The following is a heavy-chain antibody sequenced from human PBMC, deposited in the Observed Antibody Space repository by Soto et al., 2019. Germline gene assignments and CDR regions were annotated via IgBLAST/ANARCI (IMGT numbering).Heavy chain of an antibody. CDR1: GGSISSNY. CDR2: VYNSGST. D-gene: IGHD6-13*01. Sequence: SETLSLTCTIPGGSISSNYWTRTRQPPGKGLEWIGYVYNSGSTNHNPSLKSRVTISEDTTKSQSSLKVHSMTAADTAVYYCARYRREAVAGYTLGNWGQGILVTVSS. CDR3: ARYRREAVAGYTLGN. J-gene: IGHJ4*02. V-gene: IGHV4-59*01.